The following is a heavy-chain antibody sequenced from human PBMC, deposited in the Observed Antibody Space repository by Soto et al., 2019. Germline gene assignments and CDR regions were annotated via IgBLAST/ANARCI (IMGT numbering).Heavy chain of an antibody. CDR2: IYHSGSA. J-gene: IGHJ4*02. Sequence: QLQLQESGSGLVKPSQTLSLTCTVSRGSISTSGYSWGWIRQPPGKGLEWIGYIYHSGSAYYNPSLKRRVTISIDRTKNQFSLRLSSVTAADTAVYYCARIRTYDTSGYYSSFYFDCWCEGTLVTVYS. D-gene: IGHD3-22*01. V-gene: IGHV4-30-2*01. CDR3: ARIRTYDTSGYYSSFYFDC. CDR1: RGSISTSGYS.